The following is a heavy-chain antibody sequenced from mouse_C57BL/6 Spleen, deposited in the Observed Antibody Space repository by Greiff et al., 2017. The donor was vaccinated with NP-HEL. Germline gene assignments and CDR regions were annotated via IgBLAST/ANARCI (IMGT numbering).Heavy chain of an antibody. CDR3: ARGATGTGGDLDY. Sequence: QVQLQQPGAELVMPGASVKLSCKASGYTFTSYWMHWVKQRPGQGLEWIGEIDPSDSYTNYNQKFKGKSTLTVDKSSSTAYMQLSSLTSEDSAVYYCARGATGTGGDLDYWGQGTTLTVSS. J-gene: IGHJ2*01. V-gene: IGHV1-69*01. D-gene: IGHD4-1*02. CDR2: IDPSDSYT. CDR1: GYTFTSYW.